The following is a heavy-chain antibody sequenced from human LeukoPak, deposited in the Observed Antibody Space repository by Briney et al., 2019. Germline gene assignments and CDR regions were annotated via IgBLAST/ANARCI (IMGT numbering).Heavy chain of an antibody. J-gene: IGHJ6*03. CDR3: ARPAVRTYYYYYMDV. Sequence: SETLSLTCTVSGGSISSSSYYWGWIRQPPGKGLGWIGSIYYSGSTYYNPSLKSRVTISVDTSKNQFSLKLSSVTAADTAVYYCARPAVRTYYYYYMDVWGKGTTVTVSS. CDR1: GGSISSSSYY. CDR2: IYYSGST. V-gene: IGHV4-39*01. D-gene: IGHD3-10*01.